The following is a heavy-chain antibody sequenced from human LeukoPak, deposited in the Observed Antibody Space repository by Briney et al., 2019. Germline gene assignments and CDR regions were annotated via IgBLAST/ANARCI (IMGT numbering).Heavy chain of an antibody. CDR1: GFIFSSYS. J-gene: IGHJ6*02. D-gene: IGHD6-13*01. CDR2: ITGSGGNT. CDR3: AKAASSSWPSYYYGMDV. Sequence: GGSLRLSCAASGFIFSSYSMSWVRQAPGKGLEWVLVITGSGGNTYYADSVKGRFTISKDNSKNTVYLQMSSLRVDDTAVYYCAKAASSSWPSYYYGMDVWGQGTTVTVSS. V-gene: IGHV3-23*01.